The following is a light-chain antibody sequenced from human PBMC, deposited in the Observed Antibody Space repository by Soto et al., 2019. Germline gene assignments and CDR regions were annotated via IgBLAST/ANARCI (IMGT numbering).Light chain of an antibody. CDR3: QQYDSSPIT. CDR2: AAS. CDR1: QSVTSNY. J-gene: IGKJ5*01. Sequence: EIVLTQSPGTLSLSPGERATLSCRASQSVTSNYLAWYQQKPGQAPRLLIYAASSRATGIPDSFSGSGSGTDFTLTISRLEPEDFAVYYCQQYDSSPITFGQGTDWRL. V-gene: IGKV3-20*01.